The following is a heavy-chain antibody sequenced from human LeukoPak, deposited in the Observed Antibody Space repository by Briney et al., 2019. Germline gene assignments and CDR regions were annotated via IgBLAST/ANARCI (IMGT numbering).Heavy chain of an antibody. Sequence: KPSETLSLTCTVSGGSISSSNYYWGWIRQPPGKGLEWIGSIYYSGSTYYNPSLKSRVTISVDTSKNQFSLKLSSVTAADTAVYYCASPPQYCSSTSCYMVYWGQGTLVTVSS. V-gene: IGHV4-39*01. CDR2: IYYSGST. J-gene: IGHJ4*02. D-gene: IGHD2-2*02. CDR1: GGSISSSNYY. CDR3: ASPPQYCSSTSCYMVY.